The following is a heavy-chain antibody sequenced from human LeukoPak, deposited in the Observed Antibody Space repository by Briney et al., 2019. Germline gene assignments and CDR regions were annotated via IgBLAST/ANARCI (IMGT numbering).Heavy chain of an antibody. CDR3: ARGFGPHY. Sequence: GGSLRLSCAPSGFTLSSYEMNWVRQAPGKGLEWVLYISSSGSTIYYAASVKGRFTISRDNAKNSLYLQMSSLRAGDTALYYCARGFGPHYWGQGTLVTVS. V-gene: IGHV3-48*03. CDR1: GFTLSSYE. D-gene: IGHD3-3*01. CDR2: ISSSGSTI. J-gene: IGHJ4*02.